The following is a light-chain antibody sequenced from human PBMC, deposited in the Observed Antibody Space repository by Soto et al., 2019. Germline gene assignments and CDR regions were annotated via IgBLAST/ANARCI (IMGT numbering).Light chain of an antibody. Sequence: QSALTQPASVSGSPGQSITISCTGTSSDIGTYNLVSWYQQHPGKAPKFMIYDVSKRPSGVSNRFSGSKSGITASLTISGLQAEDEADYYCCSYAGSSTVVFGGGTKVTVL. J-gene: IGLJ2*01. CDR3: CSYAGSSTVV. V-gene: IGLV2-23*02. CDR2: DVS. CDR1: SSDIGTYNL.